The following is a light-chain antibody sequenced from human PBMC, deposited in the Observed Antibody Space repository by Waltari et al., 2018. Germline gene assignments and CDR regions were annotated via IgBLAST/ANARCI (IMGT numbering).Light chain of an antibody. V-gene: IGLV3-10*01. Sequence: SYELTQPPSVSVSPGQTARITCSGDALSKKYVYWYQQKSGQAPVMVVYEDIKRPSGIPGRCSGSSSGTVATLTISGAQVDDEGDYYCYSSDSSSTTMVFGGGTTLTVL. CDR3: YSSDSSSTTMV. CDR1: ALSKKY. J-gene: IGLJ2*01. CDR2: EDI.